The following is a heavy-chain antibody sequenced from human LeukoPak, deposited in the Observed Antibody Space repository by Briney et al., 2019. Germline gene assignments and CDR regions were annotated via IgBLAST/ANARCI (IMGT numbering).Heavy chain of an antibody. J-gene: IGHJ5*02. D-gene: IGHD3-10*01. CDR2: VSQSGST. V-gene: IGHV4-38-2*02. CDR3: ARNRYYYGSRNYGVPTWFDP. CDR1: GYSLRNGFH. Sequence: PSETLSLTCTVSGYSLRNGFHWAWFRQPPGQRLEWIGSVSQSGSTYDNPSLKSRVSISMDTSKNQFSVKMRAVTAADTAVYYCARNRYYYGSRNYGVPTWFDPWGQGTLVTVSS.